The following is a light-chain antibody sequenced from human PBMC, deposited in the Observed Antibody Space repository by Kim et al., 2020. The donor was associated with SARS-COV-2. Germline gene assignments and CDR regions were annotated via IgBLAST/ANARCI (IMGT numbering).Light chain of an antibody. CDR3: SSYTSSSPYV. CDR2: DVS. CDR1: SSDVCGYNY. Sequence: QSITISCTGTSSDVCGYNYVSWYQQHPGKAPKLMIYDVSNRPSGVSNRFSGSKSGNTASLTISGLQAEDEADYYCSSYTSSSPYVFGTGTKVTVL. V-gene: IGLV2-14*03. J-gene: IGLJ1*01.